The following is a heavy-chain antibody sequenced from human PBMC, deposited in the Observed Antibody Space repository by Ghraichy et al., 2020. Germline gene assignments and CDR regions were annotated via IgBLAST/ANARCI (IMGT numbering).Heavy chain of an antibody. J-gene: IGHJ4*02. Sequence: GGSLRLSCAASGFTFSNAWMSWVRQAPGKGLEWVGRIKSKTDGGTTDYAAPVKGRFTISRDDSKNTLYLQMNSLKTEDTAVYYCTTDSASELAYDYWGQGTLVTVSS. V-gene: IGHV3-15*01. D-gene: IGHD1-26*01. CDR2: IKSKTDGGTT. CDR1: GFTFSNAW. CDR3: TTDSASELAYDY.